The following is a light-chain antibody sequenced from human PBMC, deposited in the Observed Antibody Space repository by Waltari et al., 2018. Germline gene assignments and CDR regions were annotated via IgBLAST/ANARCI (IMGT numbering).Light chain of an antibody. CDR3: QQYGSSSYT. Sequence: VLTQSPGTLSLSPGERATLSCRASQSVSSSYLAWYQQKPGQAPRLLIYSVSSRATGIPDRFSGSGSGTDFTLTISRLEPEDFAVYYCQQYGSSSYTFGQGTKLEIK. CDR1: QSVSSSY. V-gene: IGKV3-20*01. CDR2: SVS. J-gene: IGKJ2*01.